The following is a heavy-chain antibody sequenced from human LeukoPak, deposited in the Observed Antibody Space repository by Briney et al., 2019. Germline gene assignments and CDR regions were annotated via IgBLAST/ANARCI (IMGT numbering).Heavy chain of an antibody. D-gene: IGHD4-17*01. J-gene: IGHJ4*02. CDR1: GFTFSNYG. CDR2: IWYDGNNK. V-gene: IGHV3-33*01. Sequence: GGSLRLSCAASGFTFSNYGMHWVRQAPGKGLEWVAVIWYDGNNKYYGDSVKGRFTISRDNSKNTLYLQMNSLRAEDTAVYYCARDRYGDPSPFDYWGQGTLVTVSS. CDR3: ARDRYGDPSPFDY.